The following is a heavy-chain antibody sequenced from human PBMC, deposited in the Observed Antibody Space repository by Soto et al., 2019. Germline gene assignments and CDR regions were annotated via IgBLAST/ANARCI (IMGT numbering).Heavy chain of an antibody. D-gene: IGHD3-10*01. CDR1: GGSISSGGYY. J-gene: IGHJ6*02. V-gene: IGHV4-31*03. Sequence: QVQLQESGPGLVKPSQTLSLTCTVSGGSISSGGYYWSWIRQHPGKGLEWIGYIYYSGSTSYNPSLKSRVTLSVDTSKNQFSLKLSSVTAADTDVYYCARGQFGYSGIWGRGTTVTVSS. CDR2: IYYSGST. CDR3: ARGQFGYSGI.